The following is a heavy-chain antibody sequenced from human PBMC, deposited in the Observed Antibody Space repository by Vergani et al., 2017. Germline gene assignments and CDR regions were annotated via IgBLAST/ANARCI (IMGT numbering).Heavy chain of an antibody. CDR1: GGSISSSSYY. D-gene: IGHD3-22*01. J-gene: IGHJ5*02. V-gene: IGHV4-39*07. CDR2: IYYSGST. Sequence: QLQLQESGPGLVKPSETLSLTCTVSGGSISSSSYYWGWIRQPPGKGLEWIGSIYYSGSTYYNPSLKSRVTISVDTSKNQFSLKLSSVTAADTAVYYCARDIGRVNYYDSHWFDPWGQGTLVTVSS. CDR3: ARDIGRVNYYDSHWFDP.